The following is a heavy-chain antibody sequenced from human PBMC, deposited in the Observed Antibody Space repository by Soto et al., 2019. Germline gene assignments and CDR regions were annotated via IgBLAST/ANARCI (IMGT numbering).Heavy chain of an antibody. CDR2: IIRPFGTA. CDR1: GGTFSTYA. J-gene: IGHJ4*02. D-gene: IGHD6-19*01. V-gene: IGHV1-69*01. Sequence: QVQLEQSGGEVKQPGSSVRVSCKTSGGTFSTYAINWVRQAPGQGLEWMGAIIRPFGTADYSQKFQGRVTITENESTSTAYMELSSLRFDYTAVYLCASPKGTYSSGYYYFAFWGQGTLVTVSS. CDR3: ASPKGTYSSGYYYFAF.